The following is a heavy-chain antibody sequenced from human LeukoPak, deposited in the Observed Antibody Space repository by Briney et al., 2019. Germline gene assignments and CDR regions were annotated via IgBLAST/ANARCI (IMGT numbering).Heavy chain of an antibody. CDR1: GYTFTSYD. V-gene: IGHV1-8*01. Sequence: GSVSVSCKASGYTFTSYDINWVRQAPGQGGEGMGWMYPNSGNTGYAQKFQGSVTMTRNTSISTAYMELSSLGSEDTAMYYCARGRYDSSGYFTYWGQGTLVTVSS. J-gene: IGHJ4*02. D-gene: IGHD3-22*01. CDR2: MYPNSGNT. CDR3: ARGRYDSSGYFTY.